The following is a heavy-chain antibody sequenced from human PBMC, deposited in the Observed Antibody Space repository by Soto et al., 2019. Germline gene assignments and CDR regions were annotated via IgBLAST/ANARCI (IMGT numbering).Heavy chain of an antibody. CDR3: ATRGGTNWPYYFEY. V-gene: IGHV3-7*01. J-gene: IGHJ4*02. CDR2: INQDGSAK. D-gene: IGHD1-1*01. CDR1: GFTFSNFW. Sequence: GGSLRLSCVASGFTFSNFWLSWARQAPGKGLEWVANINQDGSAKYYVPSVRGRFTISRDNAKNSLYLQMNSLRAEDAAVYYYATRGGTNWPYYFEYWGQGTLVTVSS.